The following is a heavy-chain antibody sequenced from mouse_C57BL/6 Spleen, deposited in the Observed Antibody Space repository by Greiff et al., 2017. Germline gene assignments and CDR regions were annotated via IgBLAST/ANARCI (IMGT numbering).Heavy chain of an antibody. CDR3: TTFGNLGYWYFDV. J-gene: IGHJ1*03. D-gene: IGHD2-1*01. V-gene: IGHV14-4*01. CDR2: IDPENGDT. Sequence: EVQLQQSGAELVRPGASVKLSCTASGFSIKDDYMHWVKQRPEQGLEWIGWIDPENGDTEYASKFQGKATITADTSSNTAYLQLSSRTSEDTSVYYCTTFGNLGYWYFDVWGTGTSVTVSS. CDR1: GFSIKDDY.